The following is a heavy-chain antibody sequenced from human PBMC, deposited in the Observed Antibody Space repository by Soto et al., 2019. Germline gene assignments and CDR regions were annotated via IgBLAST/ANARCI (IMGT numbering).Heavy chain of an antibody. Sequence: QVQLQESGPGLVKPSQTLSLTCSVSGGSISRSVHYWTWLGQPPGKGLEWIGHIYYAGSTYSKPSLNSRLSMSLSTSQNQYSPKLSSVTAADTAVYYCARGLTTLDSFDSWGQGPLVSVSS. D-gene: IGHD1-1*01. J-gene: IGHJ4*02. CDR1: GGSISRSVHY. V-gene: IGHV4-31*03. CDR2: IYYAGST. CDR3: ARGLTTLDSFDS.